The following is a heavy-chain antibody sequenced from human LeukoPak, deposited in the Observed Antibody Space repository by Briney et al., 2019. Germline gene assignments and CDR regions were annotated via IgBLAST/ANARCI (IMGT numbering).Heavy chain of an antibody. CDR1: GLSFIYA. CDR3: AKDFVRYNIQFDY. Sequence: GGSLRLSCAASGLSFIYAMSWVRQAPGKGLEWVSSISGGGAGTYYADSVRGWFTISRDNSKNTLYLQMNSLRAEDTALYYCAKDFVRYNIQFDYWGQGALVTVSS. V-gene: IGHV3-23*01. D-gene: IGHD1-1*01. J-gene: IGHJ4*02. CDR2: ISGGGAGT.